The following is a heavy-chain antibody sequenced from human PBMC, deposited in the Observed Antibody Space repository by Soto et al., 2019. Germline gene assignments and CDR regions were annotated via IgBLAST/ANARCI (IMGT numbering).Heavy chain of an antibody. Sequence: SETLSLTCTVSGGSISSGDYYWSWIRQPPGKGLEWIGYIYYSGSTYYNPSLKSRVTVSVDTSKNQFSLKLSSVTAADTAVYYCARHPSNFWFDPWGQGTLVTVSS. CDR1: GGSISSGDYY. CDR3: ARHPSNFWFDP. V-gene: IGHV4-39*01. CDR2: IYYSGST. J-gene: IGHJ5*02. D-gene: IGHD4-4*01.